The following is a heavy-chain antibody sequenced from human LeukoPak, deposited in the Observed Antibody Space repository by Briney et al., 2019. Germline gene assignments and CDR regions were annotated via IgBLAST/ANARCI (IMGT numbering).Heavy chain of an antibody. V-gene: IGHV1-2*02. D-gene: IGHD3-3*01. CDR1: GYTFTGYY. J-gene: IGHJ4*02. CDR2: INPNSGGT. Sequence: ASVKVSCKASGYTFTGYYMHWVRQAPGQGLEWMGWINPNSGGTNHAQKFQGRVTMTRDTSISTAYMELSRLRSDDTAVYYCARGVGSYYDFWSGYPQGLYFDYWGQGTLVTVSS. CDR3: ARGVGSYYDFWSGYPQGLYFDY.